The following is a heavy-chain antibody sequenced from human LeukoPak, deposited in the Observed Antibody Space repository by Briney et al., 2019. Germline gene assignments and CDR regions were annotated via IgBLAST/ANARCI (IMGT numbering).Heavy chain of an antibody. Sequence: GGSLRLSCAASGFTVSSNYMSWVRQAPGKGLEWVGRIKSKTDGGTTDYAAPVKGRFTISRDDSKNTLYLQMNSLKTEDTAVYYCTTDPSSGSYQSFDYWGQGTLVTVSS. CDR1: GFTVSSNY. J-gene: IGHJ4*02. V-gene: IGHV3-15*01. D-gene: IGHD1-26*01. CDR3: TTDPSSGSYQSFDY. CDR2: IKSKTDGGTT.